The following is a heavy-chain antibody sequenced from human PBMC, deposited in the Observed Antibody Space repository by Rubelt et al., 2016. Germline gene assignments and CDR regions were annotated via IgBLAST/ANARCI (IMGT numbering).Heavy chain of an antibody. V-gene: IGHV3-15*07. D-gene: IGHD6-6*01. J-gene: IGHJ4*02. CDR1: GFTFTKAW. CDR3: TTVGMAARGVW. CDR2: IKSKSDGGTT. Sequence: VESGGGLVKPGGSLRLSCAASGFTFTKAWMNWVRQAPGKGLEWVGRIKSKSDGGTTDYAAPVKGRFTISRDASKNTVYLQMNSLESEDTAVYYCTTVGMAARGVWWGQGTLVAVSS.